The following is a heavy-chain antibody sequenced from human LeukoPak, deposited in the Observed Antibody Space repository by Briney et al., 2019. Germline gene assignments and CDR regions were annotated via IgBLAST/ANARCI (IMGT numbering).Heavy chain of an antibody. J-gene: IGHJ6*04. Sequence: SETLSLTCAVYGRSFSGYYWSWIRQPPGKGLEWIGEINHSGSTNYNPSLKSRVTISVDMSKNQFSLKLSSVTAADTAVYYCARGQTFYGMDVWGKGTTVTVSS. V-gene: IGHV4-34*01. CDR1: GRSFSGYY. CDR2: INHSGST. CDR3: ARGQTFYGMDV.